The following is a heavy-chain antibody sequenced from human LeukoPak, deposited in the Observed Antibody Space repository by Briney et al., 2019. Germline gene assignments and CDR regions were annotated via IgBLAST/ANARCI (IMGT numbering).Heavy chain of an antibody. CDR3: ARDLGGGSFDF. V-gene: IGHV4-31*03. Sequence: PSQTLSLTSTVSGGSISNGVYYWSWIRQHPGKGLEWIGYIYYSGSTYYSPSLKSRLTMSVDTSKNQFSLKLSSVTAADTAVYYCARDLGGGSFDFWGQGTLVTVSS. CDR1: GGSISNGVYY. J-gene: IGHJ4*02. D-gene: IGHD2-15*01. CDR2: IYYSGST.